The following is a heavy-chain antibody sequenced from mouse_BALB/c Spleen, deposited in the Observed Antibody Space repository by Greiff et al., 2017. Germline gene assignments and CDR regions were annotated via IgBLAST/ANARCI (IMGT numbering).Heavy chain of an antibody. Sequence: QVHVKQSGAELVRPGTSVKVSCKASGYAFTNYLIEWVKQRPGQGLEWIGVINPGSGGTNYNEKFKGKATLTADKSSSTAYMQLSSLTSDDSAVYFCASSLYYSFDYWGQGTTLTVSS. CDR1: GYAFTNYL. V-gene: IGHV1-54*03. D-gene: IGHD2-1*01. CDR2: INPGSGGT. J-gene: IGHJ2*01. CDR3: ASSLYYSFDY.